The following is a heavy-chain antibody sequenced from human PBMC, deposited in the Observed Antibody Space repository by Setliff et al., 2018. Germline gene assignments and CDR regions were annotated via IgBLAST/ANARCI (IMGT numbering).Heavy chain of an antibody. CDR2: IYSSGST. CDR1: GGSISSYY. V-gene: IGHV4-4*07. J-gene: IGHJ5*02. D-gene: IGHD1-26*01. CDR3: ARGAPGWELLSWFDP. Sequence: SETLSLTCTVSGGSISSYYWSWIRQPAGKGLEWIGRIYSSGSTKYNPSLKSRVTISGDTSKNQFSLKLSSVTAADTAVYYCARGAPGWELLSWFDPWGQGTLVTVSS.